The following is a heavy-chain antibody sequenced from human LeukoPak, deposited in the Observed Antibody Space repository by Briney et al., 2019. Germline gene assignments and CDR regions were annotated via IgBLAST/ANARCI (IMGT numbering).Heavy chain of an antibody. D-gene: IGHD4-11*01. CDR3: ARSTDY. Sequence: GGSXRLSCAASGFTFSSYSMNWVRQAPGKGLEWVSYISSSSSTIYYADSVKGRFTISRDNSKNTLYLQMNSLRAEDTAVYYCARSTDYWGQGTLVTVSS. CDR2: ISSSSSTI. CDR1: GFTFSSYS. J-gene: IGHJ4*02. V-gene: IGHV3-48*01.